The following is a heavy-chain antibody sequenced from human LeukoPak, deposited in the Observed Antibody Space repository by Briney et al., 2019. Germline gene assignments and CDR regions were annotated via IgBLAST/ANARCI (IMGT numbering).Heavy chain of an antibody. D-gene: IGHD6-6*01. Sequence: QAGGSLRLSCAASGFTFSSYAMSWVRQAPGKGLEWVSGISAGGDTTYTADSVRGRFTLSRDNSKNTVYLQMNSLRAEDTALYYCAVISYSGTWSVGYWGEGTLVTVTA. CDR1: GFTFSSYA. J-gene: IGHJ4*02. V-gene: IGHV3-23*01. CDR3: AVISYSGTWSVGY. CDR2: ISAGGDTT.